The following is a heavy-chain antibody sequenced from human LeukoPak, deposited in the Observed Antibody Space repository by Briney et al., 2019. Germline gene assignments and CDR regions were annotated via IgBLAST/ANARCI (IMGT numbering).Heavy chain of an antibody. J-gene: IGHJ5*02. CDR2: INPNSGGT. Sequence: ATVKVSCKASGYTFTGYYMHWVRQAPGQGLEWMGWINPNSGGTNYAQKFQGRVTMTRDTSISIAYMELSRLRSDDTAVYYCARDLKVRGVISGNWFDPWGQGTLVTVSS. V-gene: IGHV1-2*02. D-gene: IGHD3-10*01. CDR1: GYTFTGYY. CDR3: ARDLKVRGVISGNWFDP.